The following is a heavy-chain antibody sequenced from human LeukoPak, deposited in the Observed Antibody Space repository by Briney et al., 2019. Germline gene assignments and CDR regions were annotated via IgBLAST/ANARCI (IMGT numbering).Heavy chain of an antibody. D-gene: IGHD3-9*01. CDR1: GFTFSSYG. CDR2: ISYDGSNK. V-gene: IGHV3-30*03. J-gene: IGHJ4*02. CDR3: AREKKHYDILTGYYTRGHYFDY. Sequence: PGGSLRLSCAASGFTFSSYGMHWVRQAPGKGLEWVAVISYDGSNKYYADSVKGRFTISRDNAKNSLYLQMNSLRAEDTAVYYCAREKKHYDILTGYYTRGHYFDYWGQGTLVTVSS.